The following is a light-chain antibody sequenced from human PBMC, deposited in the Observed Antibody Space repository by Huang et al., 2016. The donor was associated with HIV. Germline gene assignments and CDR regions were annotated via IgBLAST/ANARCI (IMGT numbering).Light chain of an antibody. V-gene: IGKV3-15*01. Sequence: EIVMTQSPATLSVSPGERATLSCRASQRVSSNLAWYQQKPGQAPRRLIYDASTRATGIPARFSGSGSGTEFTLTISSMQSEDFALYYCQQYNNWLAGTFGPGTKVDIK. J-gene: IGKJ3*01. CDR2: DAS. CDR1: QRVSSN. CDR3: QQYNNWLAGT.